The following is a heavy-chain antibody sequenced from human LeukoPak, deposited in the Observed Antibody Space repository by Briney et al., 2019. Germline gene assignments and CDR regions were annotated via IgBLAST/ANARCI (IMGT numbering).Heavy chain of an antibody. D-gene: IGHD3-10*01. CDR1: GYTLTELS. CDR3: ATPRYYGSGSYMFDY. Sequence: ASVKVSCKVPGYTLTELSMHWVRQAPGKGLEWMGGFDPEDGETIYAQKFQGRVTMTEDTSTDTAYMELSSLRSEDTAVYYCATPRYYGSGSYMFDYWGQGTLVTVSS. J-gene: IGHJ4*02. V-gene: IGHV1-24*01. CDR2: FDPEDGET.